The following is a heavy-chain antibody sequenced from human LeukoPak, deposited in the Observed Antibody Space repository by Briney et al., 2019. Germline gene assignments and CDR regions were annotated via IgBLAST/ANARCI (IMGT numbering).Heavy chain of an antibody. Sequence: GGSLRLSCAASGFTVSSNYMSWVRQAPGKGLEWVSVIYSGGSTYYADSVKGRFTISRDNSKNTLYLQMNSLRAEGTAVYYCVRGDRGLFDYWGQGTLVTVSS. CDR2: IYSGGST. D-gene: IGHD2-21*02. V-gene: IGHV3-53*01. J-gene: IGHJ4*02. CDR1: GFTVSSNY. CDR3: VRGDRGLFDY.